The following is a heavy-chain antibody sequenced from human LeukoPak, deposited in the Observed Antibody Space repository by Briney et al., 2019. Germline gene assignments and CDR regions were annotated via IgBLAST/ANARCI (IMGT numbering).Heavy chain of an antibody. CDR1: GFAFSNYA. J-gene: IGHJ4*02. D-gene: IGHD3-10*01. Sequence: GGSLRLSYAASGFAFSNYAMSWVRQAPGKGLEWVSSLSGGGDSRYYADSVMGRFTISRDNSKNTLYLQMSSLRAEDTAVYYCAKAVRSMVTGGGYFDSWGQGTLVTVSS. CDR3: AKAVRSMVTGGGYFDS. V-gene: IGHV3-23*01. CDR2: LSGGGDSR.